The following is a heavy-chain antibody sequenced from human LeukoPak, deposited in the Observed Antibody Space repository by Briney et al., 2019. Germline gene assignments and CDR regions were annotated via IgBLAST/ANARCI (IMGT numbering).Heavy chain of an antibody. Sequence: SETLSLTCAVYGGSFSGYYWSWIRQPPGKGLEWIGEINHSGSTNYNPSLKSRVTISVDTSKNQFSLKLSSVTAADTAVYYCARELYSNYGLGWFDPWGQGTLVTVSS. D-gene: IGHD4-11*01. V-gene: IGHV4-34*01. J-gene: IGHJ5*02. CDR1: GGSFSGYY. CDR3: ARELYSNYGLGWFDP. CDR2: INHSGST.